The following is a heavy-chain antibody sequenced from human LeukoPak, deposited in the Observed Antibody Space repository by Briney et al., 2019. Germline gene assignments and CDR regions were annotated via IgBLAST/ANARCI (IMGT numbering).Heavy chain of an antibody. CDR3: ARVDDSSGWYYFDY. CDR1: GFTFSSYA. D-gene: IGHD6-19*01. CDR2: ISYDGSNK. V-gene: IGHV3-30*04. Sequence: QPGGSLRLSCAASGFTFSSYAMHWVRQAPGKGLEWVAVISYDGSNKYYADSVKGRFTISRDNSKNTLYLQMNSLRAEDTAVYYCARVDDSSGWYYFDYWGQGTLVTVSS. J-gene: IGHJ4*02.